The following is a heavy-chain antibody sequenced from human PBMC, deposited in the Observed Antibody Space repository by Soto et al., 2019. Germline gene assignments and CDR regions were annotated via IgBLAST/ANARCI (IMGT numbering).Heavy chain of an antibody. D-gene: IGHD2-2*01. CDR3: GRDLTSNANCIHP. V-gene: IGHV4-31*03. CDR2: IYYTGKT. CDR1: GDPRHSGGYY. J-gene: IGHJ5*02. Sequence: SGTVSLTCSVSGDPRHSGGYYWAWIRQRPGEGLEWMGYIYYTGKTYYNPSLESRLTMSVDRSKNQFSLKLNSVTAADTAVYYCGRDLTSNANCIHPWGQGTLVTV.